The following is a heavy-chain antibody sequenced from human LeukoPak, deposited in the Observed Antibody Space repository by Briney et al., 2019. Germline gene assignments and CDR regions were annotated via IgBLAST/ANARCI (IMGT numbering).Heavy chain of an antibody. J-gene: IGHJ6*02. D-gene: IGHD6-13*01. Sequence: SETLSLTCTVSGDSVRSYYWSWIRQPPGQGLEWLGHINDRGSTNYNPSLQGRVTISIDTSKNQFSLKVNSVTAADTAVYYCVRDSRYGSGWFEDGLDFWGQRTTVTVSS. CDR1: GDSVRSYY. V-gene: IGHV4-59*02. CDR2: INDRGST. CDR3: VRDSRYGSGWFEDGLDF.